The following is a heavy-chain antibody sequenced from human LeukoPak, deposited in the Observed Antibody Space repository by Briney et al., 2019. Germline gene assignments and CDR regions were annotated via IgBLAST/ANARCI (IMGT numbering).Heavy chain of an antibody. J-gene: IGHJ5*02. D-gene: IGHD2-15*01. Sequence: SSETLSLTCDVSGGSVTSTNWWTWVRQPPGKGLEWTGEVHLDGRTNYNPSLKSRLIMSVDLPENHISLNLISVTAADTAVYFCARGRGGGGSSNNWFDPWGQGTLVTVSS. CDR1: GGSVTSTNW. CDR3: ARGRGGGGSSNNWFDP. V-gene: IGHV4-4*02. CDR2: VHLDGRT.